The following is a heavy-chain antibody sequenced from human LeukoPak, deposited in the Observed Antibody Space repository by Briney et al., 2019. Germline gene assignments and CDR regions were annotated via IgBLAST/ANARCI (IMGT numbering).Heavy chain of an antibody. V-gene: IGHV3-30-3*01. CDR2: ISYDGSNK. Sequence: GGSLRLSCAASGFTFSSYAMHWVRQAPGKGLEWVAVISYDGSNKYYADSVKGRFTISRDNSKNTLYLQMNSLRAEDTAVYYCARVYDFWSGYYTIDYWGQGTLVTVSS. D-gene: IGHD3-3*01. J-gene: IGHJ4*02. CDR1: GFTFSSYA. CDR3: ARVYDFWSGYYTIDY.